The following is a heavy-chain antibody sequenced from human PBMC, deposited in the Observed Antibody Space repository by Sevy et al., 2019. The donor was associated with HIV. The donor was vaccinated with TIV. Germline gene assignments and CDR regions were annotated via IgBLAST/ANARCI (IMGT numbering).Heavy chain of an antibody. V-gene: IGHV3-30*18. CDR1: GFTFKYHG. CDR3: AKDGGDIDIDY. CDR2: ILIDGSNK. J-gene: IGHJ4*02. D-gene: IGHD2-21*01. Sequence: GGSLRLSCAASGFTFKYHGMHWVRQAPGKGLEWLSLILIDGSNKYYADSVKGRFTISRDNAKNTVSVQMNSLRPEDTARYYCAKDGGDIDIDYWGQGILVTVSS.